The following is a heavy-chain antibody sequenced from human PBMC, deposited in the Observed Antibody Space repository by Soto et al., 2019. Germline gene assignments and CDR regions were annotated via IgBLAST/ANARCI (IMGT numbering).Heavy chain of an antibody. Sequence: SETLSLTCAVSGDSINTDCYWSWIGQPPAKGLQWIGHIYYTGGTFYSPSLKSRLALSVDASKNQFSLRLSTVTAADTAVSYCARATASKDYDNHTYNPPFDSWGQGSMVTVYS. CDR3: ARATASKDYDNHTYNPPFDS. D-gene: IGHD3-22*01. CDR2: IYYTGGT. CDR1: GDSINTDCY. V-gene: IGHV4-30-4*01. J-gene: IGHJ5*01.